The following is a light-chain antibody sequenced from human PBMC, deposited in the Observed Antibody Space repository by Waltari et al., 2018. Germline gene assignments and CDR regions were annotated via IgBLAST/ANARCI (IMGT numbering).Light chain of an antibody. J-gene: IGLJ2*01. CDR2: DVR. CDR1: NSDVGAYNY. Sequence: QSALTQPASVSGSPGQSITISCTGTNSDVGAYNYVSWYQQHPGKVPKVMIYDVRNRPSGVSNRFSGSKSGNTASLTISGRQAEDEADYYCSSYTTSGTVVFGGGTRVTVL. V-gene: IGLV2-14*03. CDR3: SSYTTSGTVV.